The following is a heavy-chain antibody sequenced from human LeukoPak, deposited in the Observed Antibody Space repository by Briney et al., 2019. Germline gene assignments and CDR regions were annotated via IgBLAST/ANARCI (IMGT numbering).Heavy chain of an antibody. CDR2: IIPFFGTT. CDR1: GGTFSSHA. J-gene: IGHJ4*02. CDR3: ARESHSSSLFDY. Sequence: SVKVSCKASGGTFSSHAFSWVRQAPGQGLEWMGVIIPFFGTTNYAQKFQGRVTITTDESTSTAYMELSSLRSEDTAVYYCARESHSSSLFDYWGQGTLVTVSS. D-gene: IGHD6-6*01. V-gene: IGHV1-69*05.